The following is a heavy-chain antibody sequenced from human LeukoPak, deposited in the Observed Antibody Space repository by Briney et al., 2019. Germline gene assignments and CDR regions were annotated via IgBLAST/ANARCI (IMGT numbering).Heavy chain of an antibody. Sequence: GGSLRLSCAASGFSFGSSVMSWVRQAPGKGLEWVSAISGSGGSTYYADSVKGRFTISRDNSKNTLYLQMNSLRAEDTAVYYCAKEPQWELLGGPFDYWGQGTLVTVSS. CDR1: GFSFGSSV. CDR2: ISGSGGST. D-gene: IGHD1-26*01. J-gene: IGHJ4*02. CDR3: AKEPQWELLGGPFDY. V-gene: IGHV3-23*01.